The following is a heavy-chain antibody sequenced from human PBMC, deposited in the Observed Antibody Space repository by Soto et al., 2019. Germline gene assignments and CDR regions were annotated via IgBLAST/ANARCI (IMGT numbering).Heavy chain of an antibody. D-gene: IGHD3-3*01. CDR2: IYTSGST. CDR3: ARDSYFWSGYYRSTDGMDV. J-gene: IGHJ6*02. CDR1: GGSVSSGSYY. Sequence: SETLSLTCTVSGGSVSSGSYYWSWIRQPAGKGLEWIGRIYTSGSTNYNPSLKSRVTMSVDTSKNQFSLKLSSVTAADTAVYYCARDSYFWSGYYRSTDGMDVWGQGTTVTVSS. V-gene: IGHV4-61*02.